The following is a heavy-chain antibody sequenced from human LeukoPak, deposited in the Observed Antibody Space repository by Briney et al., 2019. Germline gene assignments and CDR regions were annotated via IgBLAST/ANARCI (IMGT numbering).Heavy chain of an antibody. CDR2: TYYRSKWSN. CDR3: ARVSGGVFGY. D-gene: IGHD3-10*01. CDR1: GDSFSSNGVT. V-gene: IGHV6-1*01. Sequence: SQTLSLTCAISGDSFSSNGVTWNWIRQSPSRGLEWLGRTYYRSKWSNDYAVSMKSRMTINPDTSKNQFSLQLNSVTPEDTAVYYCARVSGGVFGYWGQGTLVTVSS. J-gene: IGHJ4*02.